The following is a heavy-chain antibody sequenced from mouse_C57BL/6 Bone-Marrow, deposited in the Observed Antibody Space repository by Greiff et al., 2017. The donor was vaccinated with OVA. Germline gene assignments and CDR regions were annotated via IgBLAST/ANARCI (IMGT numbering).Heavy chain of an antibody. CDR1: GYTFTSYT. CDR2: INPSSGYT. V-gene: IGHV1-4*01. J-gene: IGHJ3*01. D-gene: IGHD2-1*01. CDR3: AREDGNWFAY. Sequence: QVHVKQSGAELARPGASVKMSCKASGYTFTSYTMHWVKQRPGQGLEWIGYINPSSGYTKSNQKFKDKATLTADKSSSTAYMQLSSLTSEDSAVYYCAREDGNWFAYWGQGTLVTVSA.